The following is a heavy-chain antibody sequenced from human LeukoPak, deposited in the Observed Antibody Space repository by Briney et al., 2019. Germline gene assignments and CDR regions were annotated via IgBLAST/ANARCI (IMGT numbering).Heavy chain of an antibody. V-gene: IGHV3-21*01. CDR2: IPDNGAYS. D-gene: IGHD6-13*01. CDR3: VRGDSRDY. CDR1: GFTFSSYT. J-gene: IGHJ4*02. Sequence: GGSLRLSCAASGFTFSSYTMNWVRQAPGKGREWVSSIPDNGAYSHHADSVKGRFTISRDNARNSLYLDMHNLGAEDTAVYYCVRGDSRDYWGQGTLVTVSS.